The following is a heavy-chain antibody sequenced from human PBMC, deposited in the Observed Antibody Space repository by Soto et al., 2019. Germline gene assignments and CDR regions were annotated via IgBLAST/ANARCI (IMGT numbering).Heavy chain of an antibody. J-gene: IGHJ4*02. D-gene: IGHD7-27*01. CDR2: INIDGSSI. Sequence: PGGSLRLXCVASGFTFSTYWMHWVRQTPGRGLVWASRINIDGSSINYADSVKGRFTISRDNAKNTLYLQMNSLTVEDTAVYFCARDLTGLVFDDWGQGALVTVSS. V-gene: IGHV3-74*01. CDR1: GFTFSTYW. CDR3: ARDLTGLVFDD.